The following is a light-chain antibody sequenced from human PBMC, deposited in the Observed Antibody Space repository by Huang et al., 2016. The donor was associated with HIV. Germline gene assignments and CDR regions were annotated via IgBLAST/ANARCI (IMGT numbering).Light chain of an antibody. J-gene: IGKJ1*01. CDR1: QSVLYSSNSKNY. Sequence: DIVMTQSPDSLAVSLGERATINCKSNQSVLYSSNSKNYLAWYQQKPGQPPNLLISWASTRESGVPDRFSGSRSGTDFTLSISSLQAEDVAVYYCQQYYSTPRTFGQGTKVEIK. CDR2: WAS. CDR3: QQYYSTPRT. V-gene: IGKV4-1*01.